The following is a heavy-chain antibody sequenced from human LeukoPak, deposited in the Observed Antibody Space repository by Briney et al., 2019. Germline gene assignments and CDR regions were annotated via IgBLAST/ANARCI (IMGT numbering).Heavy chain of an antibody. D-gene: IGHD2-2*01. Sequence: SETLSLTCTVSGGSISSYYWSWIRQPPGKGLEWIGYIHHSGSTYYNPSLKSRVIISVDRSKNQFSLKLSSVTAADTAVYYCARAGQGYCTSAGCFLPLDYWGQGTLVTVSS. CDR1: GGSISSYY. CDR2: IHHSGST. CDR3: ARAGQGYCTSAGCFLPLDY. J-gene: IGHJ4*02. V-gene: IGHV4-59*12.